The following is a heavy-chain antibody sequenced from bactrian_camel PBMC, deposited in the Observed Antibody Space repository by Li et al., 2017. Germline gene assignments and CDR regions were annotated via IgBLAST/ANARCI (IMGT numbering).Heavy chain of an antibody. Sequence: HVQLVESGGGSVQAGGSLTLSCAGSGFRYSVCSMGWYRQAPGKERVVVSTIRSDGITSYADSVKGRFTISQDNAKDTVYLQMNSLRPEDTAMYYCAAGRQGGSWCGVGDSGYWGQGTQVTVS. CDR3: AAGRQGGSWCGVGDSGY. CDR2: IRSDGIT. D-gene: IGHD6*01. CDR1: GFRYSVCS. J-gene: IGHJ6*01. V-gene: IGHV3S53*01.